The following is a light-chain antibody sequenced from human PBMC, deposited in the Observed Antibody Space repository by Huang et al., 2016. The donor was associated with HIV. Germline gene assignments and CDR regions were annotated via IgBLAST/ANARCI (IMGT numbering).Light chain of an antibody. CDR2: DTS. Sequence: WYQQRPGQSPRLLLYDTSNRAAGIPSRFSGSGSGTDFTLTISGLESEDLGDFYCQQRSTWPLTFGGGTKLA. V-gene: IGKV3-11*01. J-gene: IGKJ4*01. CDR3: QQRSTWPLT.